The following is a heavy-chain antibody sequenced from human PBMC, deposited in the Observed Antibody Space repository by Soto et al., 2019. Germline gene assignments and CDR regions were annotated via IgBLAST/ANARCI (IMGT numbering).Heavy chain of an antibody. CDR1: GFTFSSYG. Sequence: QVQLVESGGGVVQPGRSLRLSCAASGFTFSSYGMHWVRQAPGKGLEWVAVISYDGSNKYYADSVKGRFTISRDKSKNTLYLQMNSLRAENTAVYYCAKVHRTVTIIGRSYYYYGMDVWGQGTTVTVSS. D-gene: IGHD4-17*01. CDR2: ISYDGSNK. CDR3: AKVHRTVTIIGRSYYYYGMDV. J-gene: IGHJ6*02. V-gene: IGHV3-30*18.